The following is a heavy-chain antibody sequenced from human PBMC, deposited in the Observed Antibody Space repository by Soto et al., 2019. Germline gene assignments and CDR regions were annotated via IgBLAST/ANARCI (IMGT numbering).Heavy chain of an antibody. Sequence: QVQLVQSGAEVKKPGSSVKVSCKASGGTFSSYTINWVRQAPGQGIEWMGMIIPILGIANYAKKFQDRVTLPLDKSTRTAYMGLGSPRSEDTAVYYCARGRGGRGDYWGQGTLVTVSS. V-gene: IGHV1-69*02. J-gene: IGHJ4*02. CDR2: IIPILGIA. D-gene: IGHD2-15*01. CDR1: GGTFSSYT. CDR3: ARGRGGRGDY.